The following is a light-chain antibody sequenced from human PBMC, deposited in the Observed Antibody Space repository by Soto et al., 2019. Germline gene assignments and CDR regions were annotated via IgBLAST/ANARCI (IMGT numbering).Light chain of an antibody. CDR2: AAS. CDR3: QQFNSYPYT. CDR1: QGISSY. J-gene: IGKJ2*01. V-gene: IGKV1-9*01. Sequence: DIQLTQSPSFLSASVGDRVTITCRASQGISSYLAWYQQKPGKAPKLLIYAASTLQSGVPSRFSGSGSGTEFTITISSLQPEDFATYYCQQFNSYPYTFGQGTKLEIK.